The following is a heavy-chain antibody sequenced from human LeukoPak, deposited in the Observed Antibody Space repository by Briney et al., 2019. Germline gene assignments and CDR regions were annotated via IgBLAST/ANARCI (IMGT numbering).Heavy chain of an antibody. Sequence: PGGSLRLSCAASGFTFSSYGMHWVRQAPGKGLEWVSVISGRGDTTYYADSVKGRFTISRDKSKNTLYLQMNSLRAEDTAVYYCAIFNDVDTDYFDYWGQGTLVTVSS. D-gene: IGHD5-18*01. CDR1: GFTFSSYG. CDR3: AIFNDVDTDYFDY. V-gene: IGHV3-23*01. J-gene: IGHJ4*02. CDR2: ISGRGDTT.